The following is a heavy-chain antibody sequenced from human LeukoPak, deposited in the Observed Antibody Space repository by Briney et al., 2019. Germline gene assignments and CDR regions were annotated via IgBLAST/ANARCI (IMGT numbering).Heavy chain of an antibody. D-gene: IGHD2-2*01. V-gene: IGHV4-34*01. CDR1: GRSFSGYY. CDR2: SNHNGTT. J-gene: IGHJ4*02. Sequence: SETLSLTCAVYGRSFSGYYWSWIRQSPGQGLEGIGESNHNGTTNYNPSLKSRVTISVDTSKNQFSLKLSSVTAADTAVYYCARRLGSSTSCSYKYWGQGTLVTVSS. CDR3: ARRLGSSTSCSYKY.